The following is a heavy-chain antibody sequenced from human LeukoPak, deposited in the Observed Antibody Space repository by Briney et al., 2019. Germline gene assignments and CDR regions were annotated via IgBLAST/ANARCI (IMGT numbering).Heavy chain of an antibody. D-gene: IGHD6-13*01. CDR1: GFTFSSYG. V-gene: IGHV3-33*01. CDR3: ARAGGTSWADY. Sequence: DPGGSLRLSCAASGFTFSSYGMHWVRQAPGKGLEWVAVIWYDGSNKYYADSVKGRFTISRDNGKNSLYLQMNSLRVEDTAIYYCARAGGTSWADYWGQGTLVTVSS. J-gene: IGHJ4*02. CDR2: IWYDGSNK.